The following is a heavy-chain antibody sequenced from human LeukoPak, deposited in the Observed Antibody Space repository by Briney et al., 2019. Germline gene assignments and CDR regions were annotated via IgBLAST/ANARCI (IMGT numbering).Heavy chain of an antibody. CDR2: IGQDGSEK. J-gene: IGHJ4*02. Sequence: PGGSLRLSCAASGFTFSTSWMSWVRQAPGKGLEWVANIGQDGSEKNHVDSVKGRFTISRDNAKNLLFLQMNSLRVEDTALYYCARDRNKGATDYWGQGTLVTVSS. V-gene: IGHV3-7*01. CDR1: GFTFSTSW. D-gene: IGHD1-26*01. CDR3: ARDRNKGATDY.